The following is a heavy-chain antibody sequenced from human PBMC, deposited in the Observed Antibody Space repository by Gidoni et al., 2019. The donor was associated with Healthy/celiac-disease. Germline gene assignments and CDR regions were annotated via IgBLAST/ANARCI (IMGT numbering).Heavy chain of an antibody. V-gene: IGHV3-23*01. J-gene: IGHJ4*02. CDR2: ISGSGGST. CDR1: GFTVSSYA. Sequence: EVQLLESGGGLVQPGGSLRLSCAASGFTVSSYAMSWVRQAPGKGLEWVSAISGSGGSTYYADSVKGRFTISRDNSKNTLYLQMNSLRAEDTAVYYCAKAVQKIAVAGIGVDYWGQGTLVTVSS. D-gene: IGHD6-19*01. CDR3: AKAVQKIAVAGIGVDY.